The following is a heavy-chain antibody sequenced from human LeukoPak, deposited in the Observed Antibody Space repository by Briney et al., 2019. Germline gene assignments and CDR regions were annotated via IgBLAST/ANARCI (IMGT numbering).Heavy chain of an antibody. Sequence: HPGRSLRLSCAASGFTFSSYAMHWVRRAPGKGLEWVAVISYDGSNKYYADSVKGRFTISRDNSKNTLYLQMNSLRAEDTAVYYCARGKGYSYGYWFDPWGQGTLVTVSS. CDR3: ARGKGYSYGYWFDP. CDR1: GFTFSSYA. V-gene: IGHV3-30-3*01. D-gene: IGHD5-18*01. CDR2: ISYDGSNK. J-gene: IGHJ5*02.